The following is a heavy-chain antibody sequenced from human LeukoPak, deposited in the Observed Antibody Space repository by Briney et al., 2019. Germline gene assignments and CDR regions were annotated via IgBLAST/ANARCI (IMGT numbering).Heavy chain of an antibody. J-gene: IGHJ4*02. D-gene: IGHD7-27*01. CDR1: GYTFTGYY. CDR2: INPKTGGT. V-gene: IGHV1-2*02. CDR3: ARSFHLGAAWGSVY. Sequence: ASVRVSCKASGYTFTGYYMHWVRQAPGHGLEWMGWINPKTGGTSYAKNFQGRVTLTRDTSISTAYMELISLKSDDTAMYFCARSFHLGAAWGSVYWGQGSLVTVSS.